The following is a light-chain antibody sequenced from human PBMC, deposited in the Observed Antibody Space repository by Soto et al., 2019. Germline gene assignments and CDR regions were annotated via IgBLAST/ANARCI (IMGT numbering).Light chain of an antibody. J-gene: IGKJ1*01. CDR2: DAS. CDR1: QSVNSY. Sequence: EIVMTQSPGTLPLSPGERATLSCRASQSVNSYLAWYQQKPGQAPRLLISDASDRATGIPDRFSGSGSGTDFTLTISRLVPEDFAVYYCQQYGDSPVTFGQGTKVDIK. V-gene: IGKV3-20*01. CDR3: QQYGDSPVT.